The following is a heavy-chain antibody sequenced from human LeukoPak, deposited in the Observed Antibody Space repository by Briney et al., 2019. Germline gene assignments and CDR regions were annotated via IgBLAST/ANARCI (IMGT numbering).Heavy chain of an antibody. CDR2: IYSGGST. Sequence: GGSLRLSCAASGFTVSSNYMSWVRQAPGKGLEWVSVIYSGGSTYCADSVKGRFTISRDNSKNTLYLQMNSLRAEDTAVYYCARRRTGLYGMDVWGQGTTVTVSS. CDR1: GFTVSSNY. CDR3: ARRRTGLYGMDV. D-gene: IGHD2-8*02. J-gene: IGHJ6*02. V-gene: IGHV3-66*04.